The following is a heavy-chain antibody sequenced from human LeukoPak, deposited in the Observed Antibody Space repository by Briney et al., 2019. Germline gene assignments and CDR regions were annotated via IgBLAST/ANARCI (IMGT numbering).Heavy chain of an antibody. CDR2: IYSGGST. J-gene: IGHJ4*02. CDR3: ARDTQNYYGSGALVDY. Sequence: GSLRLSCAASGFTFSSYWMSWVRQAPGKGLEWVSVIYSGGSTYYADSVKGRFTISRDNSKNTLYLQMNSLRAEDTAVYYCARDTQNYYGSGALVDYWGQGTLVTASS. V-gene: IGHV3-66*01. D-gene: IGHD3-10*01. CDR1: GFTFSSYW.